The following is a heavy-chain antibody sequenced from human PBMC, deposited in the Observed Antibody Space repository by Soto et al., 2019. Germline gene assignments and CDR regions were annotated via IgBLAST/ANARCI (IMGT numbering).Heavy chain of an antibody. V-gene: IGHV3-11*01. CDR3: ARDANYDFWSGVRPYFDY. CDR2: ISSSGSTI. Sequence: PGGSLRLSCAASGFTFSDYYMSWIRQAPGKGLEWVSYISSSGSTIYYADSVKGRFTISRDNAKNSLYLQMNSLRAEDTAVYYWARDANYDFWSGVRPYFDYWGQGTLVTVSS. CDR1: GFTFSDYY. J-gene: IGHJ4*02. D-gene: IGHD3-3*01.